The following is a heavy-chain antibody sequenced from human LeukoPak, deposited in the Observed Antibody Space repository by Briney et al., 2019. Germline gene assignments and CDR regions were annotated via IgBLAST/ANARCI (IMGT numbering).Heavy chain of an antibody. D-gene: IGHD1-14*01. CDR2: INPSGGST. CDR1: GYTFTSYY. J-gene: IGHJ3*02. Sequence: GASVKVPCKASGYTFTSYYMHWVRQAPGQGLEWMGIINPSGGSTSYAQKFQGRVTMTRDMSTSTVYMELSSLRSEDTAVYYCARALPGGGAFDIWGQGTMVTVSS. V-gene: IGHV1-46*01. CDR3: ARALPGGGAFDI.